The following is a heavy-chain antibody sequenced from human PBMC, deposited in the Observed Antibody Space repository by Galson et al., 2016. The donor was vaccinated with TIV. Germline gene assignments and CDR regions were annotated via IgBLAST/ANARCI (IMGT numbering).Heavy chain of an antibody. CDR1: GSTFSRYG. CDR3: ARMFGLDSGYDA. Sequence: SLRLSCATSGSTFSRYGMHWVRQAPGKGLEWVAVIWYEGNNRDYADSVKGRFTISRDNSKNTLYLHMNSLRVEDTAVYYCARMFGLDSGYDAWGQGTLATVSS. J-gene: IGHJ5*02. D-gene: IGHD5-12*01. CDR2: IWYEGNNR. V-gene: IGHV3-33*01.